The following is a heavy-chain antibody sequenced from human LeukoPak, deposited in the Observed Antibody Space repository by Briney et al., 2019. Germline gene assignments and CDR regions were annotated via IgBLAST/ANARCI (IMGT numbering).Heavy chain of an antibody. CDR3: ARLPREGTGYYLAGYFDY. CDR2: IYNSGST. J-gene: IGHJ4*02. Sequence: PSETLSLTCTVSGGSISTYYWSWIRQSPGKGLEWIGYIYNSGSTYYNPSLKSRVTISVDTSKNQFSLKLSSVTAADTAVYYCARLPREGTGYYLAGYFDYWGQGTLVTVSS. V-gene: IGHV4-59*12. CDR1: GGSISTYY. D-gene: IGHD3/OR15-3a*01.